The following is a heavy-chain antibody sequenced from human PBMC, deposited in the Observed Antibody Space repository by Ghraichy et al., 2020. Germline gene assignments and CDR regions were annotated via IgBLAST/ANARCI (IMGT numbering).Heavy chain of an antibody. CDR3: ARDYSHYYDSSGYSDAFDI. Sequence: SVKVSCKASGGTFSSYAISWVRQAPGQGLEWMGGIIPIFGTANYAQKFQGRVTITADESTSTAYMELSSLRSEDTAVYYCARDYSHYYDSSGYSDAFDIWGQGTMVTVSS. V-gene: IGHV1-69*13. CDR2: IIPIFGTA. CDR1: GGTFSSYA. J-gene: IGHJ3*02. D-gene: IGHD3-22*01.